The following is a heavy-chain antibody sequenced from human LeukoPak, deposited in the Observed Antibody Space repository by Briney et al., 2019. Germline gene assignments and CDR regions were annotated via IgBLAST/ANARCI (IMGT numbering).Heavy chain of an antibody. J-gene: IGHJ4*02. CDR3: ARDQGIAVAVGGY. V-gene: IGHV3-48*03. Sequence: GGSLRLSCAASGFTFSSYEMNWVRQAPGKGLEWVSYISSSGSTIYYADSVKGRFTISRDNAKNSLYLQMNSLRAEDTAVYYCARDQGIAVAVGGYWGQGTLVTVSS. CDR2: ISSSGSTI. CDR1: GFTFSSYE. D-gene: IGHD6-19*01.